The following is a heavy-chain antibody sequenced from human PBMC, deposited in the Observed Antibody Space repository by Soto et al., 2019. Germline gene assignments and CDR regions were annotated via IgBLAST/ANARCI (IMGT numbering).Heavy chain of an antibody. D-gene: IGHD3-3*01. CDR2: FLSNVEK. CDR1: GFSLSNARMS. V-gene: IGHV2-26*01. Sequence: SGPTLVNPTETLTLTCTVSGFSLSNARMSVSWIRQPPGKALEWLAHFLSNVEKSYSTSRKSRLTISKDTTKSQVVLRMTILDPVATVPYSGARIFGLVSSCCFEYSGQGTLVKVS. CDR3: ARIFGLVSSCCFEY. J-gene: IGHJ4*02.